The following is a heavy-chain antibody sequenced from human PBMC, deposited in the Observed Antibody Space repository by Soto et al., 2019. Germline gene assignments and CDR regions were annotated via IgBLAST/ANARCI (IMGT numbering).Heavy chain of an antibody. Sequence: QVQLVESGGGVVQPGRSLRLSCAASGFTFSSYAMHLVRQAPGKGLEWVAVISYDGSNKYYADSVKGRFTISRDNSKNTLYLQMNSLRAEDTAVYYCARGDSSGASDYWGQGTLVTVSS. V-gene: IGHV3-30-3*01. CDR2: ISYDGSNK. CDR3: ARGDSSGASDY. CDR1: GFTFSSYA. D-gene: IGHD6-19*01. J-gene: IGHJ4*02.